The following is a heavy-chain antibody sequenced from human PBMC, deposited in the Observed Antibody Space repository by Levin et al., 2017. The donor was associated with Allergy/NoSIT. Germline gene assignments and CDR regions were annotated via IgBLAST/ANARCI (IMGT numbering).Heavy chain of an antibody. CDR3: VRGYCSGSSCYSVYGFDY. Sequence: GESLKISCAASGFTLSTYGMHWVRQAPGKGLEWVAVMSDDGSNQDYADSVKRRFSISRDNSKNTLYLQMNSLRAEDTAVYYCVRGYCSGSSCYSVYGFDYWGQGIMVTVSS. D-gene: IGHD2-15*01. CDR2: MSDDGSNQ. V-gene: IGHV3-30*03. J-gene: IGHJ4*02. CDR1: GFTLSTYG.